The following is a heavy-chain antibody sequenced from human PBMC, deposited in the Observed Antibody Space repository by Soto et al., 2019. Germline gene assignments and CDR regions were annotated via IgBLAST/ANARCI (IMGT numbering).Heavy chain of an antibody. Sequence: GGSLRLSCAASGFTFSSYGMHWVRQAPGKGLEWVAVISYDGSNKYYADSVKGRFTISRDNSKNTLYLQMNSLRAEDTAVYYCAKQVEQLVGRWYFDYWGQGTLVTVSS. CDR2: ISYDGSNK. CDR1: GFTFSSYG. D-gene: IGHD6-6*01. V-gene: IGHV3-30*18. CDR3: AKQVEQLVGRWYFDY. J-gene: IGHJ4*02.